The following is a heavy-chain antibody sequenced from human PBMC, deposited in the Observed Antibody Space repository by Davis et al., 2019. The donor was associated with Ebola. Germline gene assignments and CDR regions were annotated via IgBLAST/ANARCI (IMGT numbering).Heavy chain of an antibody. V-gene: IGHV3-23*01. CDR3: ARPRAIVVENYGMDV. J-gene: IGHJ6*02. Sequence: GGSLRLSCAASGFTFSSYAMSWVRQAPGKGLEWVSAISGSGGSTYYADSVKGRFTISRDNSKNTLYLQMNSLRAEDTAVYYCARPRAIVVENYGMDVWGQGTTVTVSS. CDR1: GFTFSSYA. D-gene: IGHD2-15*01. CDR2: ISGSGGST.